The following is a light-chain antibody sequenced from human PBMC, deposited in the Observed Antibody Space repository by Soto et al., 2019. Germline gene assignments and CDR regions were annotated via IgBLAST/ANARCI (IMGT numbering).Light chain of an antibody. CDR2: SNN. Sequence: QSVLTQPPSASGTPGQRVTISCSGSSSNIGSNTVNWYQQLPGTAPKLLIYSNNQRPSAVPDRFSGSKSGTSASLAISGLQSEDEADYYCAAWDDSLNGPGVVFGGGTKVTVL. V-gene: IGLV1-44*01. J-gene: IGLJ2*01. CDR3: AAWDDSLNGPGVV. CDR1: SSNIGSNT.